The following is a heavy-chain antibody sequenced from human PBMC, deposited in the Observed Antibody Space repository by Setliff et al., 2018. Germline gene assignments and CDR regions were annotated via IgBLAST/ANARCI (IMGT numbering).Heavy chain of an antibody. CDR3: AKEYVVISFVRNSHQHYGMDV. Sequence: PSETLSLTCAVSYYSISSGYYWGWIRQPPGKGLEWIGSMYHSGSTYYSPSLESRVTISVDTSKNVLSLRLTSVTAADTAVYYCAKEYVVISFVRNSHQHYGMDVWGPGTTVTVSS. CDR1: YYSISSGYY. D-gene: IGHD2-21*01. CDR2: MYHSGST. J-gene: IGHJ6*02. V-gene: IGHV4-38-2*02.